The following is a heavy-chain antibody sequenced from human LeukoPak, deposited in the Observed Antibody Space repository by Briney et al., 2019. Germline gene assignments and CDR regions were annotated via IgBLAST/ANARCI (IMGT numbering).Heavy chain of an antibody. D-gene: IGHD2-15*01. CDR2: IYYTGST. CDR1: GGFISSGGYY. J-gene: IGHJ4*02. CDR3: ASHCSGGTCYRYYFDN. Sequence: PSETLSLTCTVSGGFISSGGYYWSWIRQHPGKGLEWIGYIYYTGSTYYNPSLKSRASISVDTSKNQFSLKLNSVTAADTAVYYCASHCSGGTCYRYYFDNWGQGTLVIVSS. V-gene: IGHV4-31*03.